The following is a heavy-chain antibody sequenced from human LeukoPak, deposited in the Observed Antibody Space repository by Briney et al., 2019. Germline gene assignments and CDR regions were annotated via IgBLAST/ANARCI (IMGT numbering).Heavy chain of an antibody. CDR1: GFTFRPYW. CDR3: ARDPGYSYGYPLDN. D-gene: IGHD5-18*01. V-gene: IGHV3-74*01. CDR2: INSDGSTT. J-gene: IGHJ4*02. Sequence: GGSLRLSWAASGFTFRPYWMHWVRQAPGKGLVWVSHINSDGSTTNYADSVKGRFTISRDNAKNTLFLQMNSLRAEDTAVYYCARDPGYSYGYPLDNWGQGTLVTVSS.